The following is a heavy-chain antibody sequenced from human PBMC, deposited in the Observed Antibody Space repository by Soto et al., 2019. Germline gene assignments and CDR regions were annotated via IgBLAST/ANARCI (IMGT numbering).Heavy chain of an antibody. CDR3: AIRSGDYVGWFDP. Sequence: QRKLRESGPGLVKHSETLSLTCTVSGGSIIGSGFHWAWIRQPPGKGLEWIGSIYYSGTANYSPSLECRLPIDVDTSKIQFSLRRSSVTAADTAVYYCAIRSGDYVGWFDPWGQGTRVTVSS. J-gene: IGHJ5*02. CDR1: GGSIIGSGFH. CDR2: IYYSGTA. D-gene: IGHD4-17*01. V-gene: IGHV4-39*01.